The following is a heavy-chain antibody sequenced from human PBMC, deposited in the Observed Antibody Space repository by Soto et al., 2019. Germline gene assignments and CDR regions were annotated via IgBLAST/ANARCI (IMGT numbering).Heavy chain of an antibody. CDR1: GFTFSSYA. J-gene: IGHJ4*02. V-gene: IGHV3-23*01. CDR3: AKGTRASCSGASCYPFDY. Sequence: GGSLRLSCAASGFTFSSYAMSWVRQAPGKGLEWVSAITGSTGNTYYADSVKGRFTIYRDNFRNTLYLQMNSLRAEDTAVFYCAKGTRASCSGASCYPFDYWGQGTQVTVSS. D-gene: IGHD2-15*01. CDR2: ITGSTGNT.